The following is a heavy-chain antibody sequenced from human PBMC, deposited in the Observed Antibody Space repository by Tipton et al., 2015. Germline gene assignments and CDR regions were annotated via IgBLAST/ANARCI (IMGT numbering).Heavy chain of an antibody. Sequence: SLRLSCTASGFIFGNYWMHWVRQAPGKGPVWVAGITGDGTSTSYAASVKGRLAISRDNAKNTLHLQMNSLRAEDTAMYYCARGSNIVATPYYYGMDVWGQGTTVTVSS. CDR3: ARGSNIVATPYYYGMDV. D-gene: IGHD5-12*01. V-gene: IGHV3-74*01. J-gene: IGHJ6*02. CDR2: ITGDGTST. CDR1: GFIFGNYW.